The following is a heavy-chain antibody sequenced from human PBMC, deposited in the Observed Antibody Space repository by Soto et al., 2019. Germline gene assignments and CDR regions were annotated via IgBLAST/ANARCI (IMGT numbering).Heavy chain of an antibody. D-gene: IGHD2-8*02. Sequence: QVQLVQSGAEVKTPGASVKVSCKASGYRFIDFYLHWVRQAPGQGLEWMGWINPKKGATNYAQKFQGRVTITRDTSLNVAYMELSGLNPGDTAVYYCARDDTGANFGYWGQGAQVTVS. CDR3: ARDDTGANFGY. J-gene: IGHJ4*02. CDR1: GYRFIDFY. V-gene: IGHV1-2*02. CDR2: INPKKGAT.